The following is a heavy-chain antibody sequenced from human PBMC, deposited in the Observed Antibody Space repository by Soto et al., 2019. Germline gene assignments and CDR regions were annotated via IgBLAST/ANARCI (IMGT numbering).Heavy chain of an antibody. CDR2: INHSGST. J-gene: IGHJ3*02. CDR3: ARYRYDYIWGSLSLDAFDI. Sequence: PSETLSLTCAVYGGCFSGYYWSWIRQPPGKGLEWIGEINHSGSTNYNPSLKSRVTISVDTSKNQFSLKLSSVTAADTAVYYCARYRYDYIWGSLSLDAFDIWGQGTMVTVSS. D-gene: IGHD3-16*01. CDR1: GGCFSGYY. V-gene: IGHV4-34*01.